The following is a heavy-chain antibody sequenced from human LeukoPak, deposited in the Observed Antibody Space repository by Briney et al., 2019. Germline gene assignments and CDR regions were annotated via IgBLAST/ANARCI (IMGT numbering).Heavy chain of an antibody. D-gene: IGHD6-13*01. Sequence: GGSLRLSCAASGFTFSSYGLQWVRQAPGKGLEWVALISYDGSNKHYADSVKGRFTISRDNSKNTLYLQMNSLRPEDTAVYYCAKDGAGSWFGEATWGQGTPVTVSS. CDR2: ISYDGSNK. CDR3: AKDGAGSWFGEAT. V-gene: IGHV3-30*18. J-gene: IGHJ5*02. CDR1: GFTFSSYG.